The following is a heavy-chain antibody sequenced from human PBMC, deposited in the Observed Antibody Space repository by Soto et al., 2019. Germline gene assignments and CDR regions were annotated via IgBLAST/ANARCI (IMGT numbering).Heavy chain of an antibody. J-gene: IGHJ3*02. D-gene: IGHD3-10*01. V-gene: IGHV3-21*01. CDR1: GFTFSSYS. Sequence: GGSLRLSCAASGFTFSSYSMNWVRQAPGKGLEWVSSISSSSSYIYYADSVKGRFTISRDNAKNSLYLQMNSLRAEDTAVYYCAREPRRATMVRGEGIWGQGTMVTVSS. CDR2: ISSSSSYI. CDR3: AREPRRATMVRGEGI.